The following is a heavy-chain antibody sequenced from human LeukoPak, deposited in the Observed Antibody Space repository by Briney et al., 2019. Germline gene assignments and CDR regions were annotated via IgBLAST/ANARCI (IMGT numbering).Heavy chain of an antibody. D-gene: IGHD2-15*01. Sequence: SETLSLTCAVYGGSFSGYYWSWIRQPPGKGLEWIGEINHSGSTNYNPSLKSRVTISVDTSKNQFSLKLSSVTAADTAVYYCARGLYYCGGSCYLVYAFDIWGQGTMVTVSS. CDR2: INHSGST. CDR3: ARGLYYCGGSCYLVYAFDI. J-gene: IGHJ3*02. V-gene: IGHV4-34*01. CDR1: GGSFSGYY.